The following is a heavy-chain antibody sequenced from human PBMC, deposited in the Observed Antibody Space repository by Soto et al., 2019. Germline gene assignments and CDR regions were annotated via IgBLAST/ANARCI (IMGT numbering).Heavy chain of an antibody. CDR3: ATWGDYGDFEGFDL. CDR1: GYSFTDYK. CDR2: VDPNGGGS. D-gene: IGHD4-17*01. Sequence: KVSCKTSGYSFTDYKLHWVRQAPGQGLEWMGWVDPNGGGSNSAQKFQGSVTMTWDTSITTAYLDLTRLTTNDTATYFCATWGDYGDFEGFDLWCQGSLVPVSS. V-gene: IGHV1-2*04. J-gene: IGHJ4*02.